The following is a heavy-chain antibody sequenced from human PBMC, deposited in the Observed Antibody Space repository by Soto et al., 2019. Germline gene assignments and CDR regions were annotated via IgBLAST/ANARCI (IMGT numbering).Heavy chain of an antibody. CDR2: ISGSGGST. CDR3: AKDLGFLEWLSPPSDGMDV. V-gene: IGHV3-23*01. CDR1: GFTFSSYA. J-gene: IGHJ6*02. D-gene: IGHD3-3*02. Sequence: GGSLRLSCAASGFTFSSYAMSWVRHAPGKGLEWVSAISGSGGSTYYADSVKGRFTISRDNSKNTLYLQMNSLRAEDTAVYYCAKDLGFLEWLSPPSDGMDVWGQGTTVTVS.